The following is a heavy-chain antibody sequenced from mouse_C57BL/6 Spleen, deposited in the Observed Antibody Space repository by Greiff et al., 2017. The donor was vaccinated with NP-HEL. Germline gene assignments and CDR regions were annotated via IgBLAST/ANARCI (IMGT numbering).Heavy chain of an antibody. CDR2: INPGSGGT. J-gene: IGHJ3*01. D-gene: IGHD2-4*01. Sequence: VQLQQSGAELVRPGTSVKVSCKASGYAFTNYLIEWVKQRPGQGLEWIGVINPGSGGTNYNEKFKGKATLTADKSSSTAYMQLSSLTSEDSAVYFCARGRGYDYDGAWFAYWGQGTLVTVSA. CDR1: GYAFTNYL. CDR3: ARGRGYDYDGAWFAY. V-gene: IGHV1-54*01.